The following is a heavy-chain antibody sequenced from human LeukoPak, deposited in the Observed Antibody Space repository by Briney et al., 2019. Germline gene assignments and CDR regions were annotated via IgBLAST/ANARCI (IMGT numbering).Heavy chain of an antibody. CDR2: ISWDSGSQ. CDR1: GFSLEDYA. Sequence: PGRSLRLSCVGSGFSLEDYAMHWVRQVPGKGMEWVSSISWDSGSQAYTDSVKGRFTISRDNDKNSLYLQMNSLRPDDTAFYYCIKDMGFDLLKDASHIWGQGTLVTVSS. J-gene: IGHJ3*02. CDR3: IKDMGFDLLKDASHI. V-gene: IGHV3-9*01. D-gene: IGHD3-9*01.